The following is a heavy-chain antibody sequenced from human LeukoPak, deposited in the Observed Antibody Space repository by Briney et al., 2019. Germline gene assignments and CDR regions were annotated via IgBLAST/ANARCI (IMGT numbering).Heavy chain of an antibody. CDR2: TSDRGDYT. J-gene: IGHJ4*02. CDR1: GFTFTSYS. Sequence: PGGSLRLSCAASGFTFTSYSMSWVRQAPGKGLEWVSGTSDRGDYTYYADSVKGRFTISRDNSKNTLYLQMNSLRAEDTALYFCAKKAQYNGNYPHDYWGQGTLVTVSS. CDR3: AKKAQYNGNYPHDY. D-gene: IGHD1-26*01. V-gene: IGHV3-23*01.